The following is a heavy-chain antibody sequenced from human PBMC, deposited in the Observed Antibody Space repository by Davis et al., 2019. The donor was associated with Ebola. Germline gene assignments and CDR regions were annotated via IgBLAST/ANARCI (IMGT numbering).Heavy chain of an antibody. V-gene: IGHV1-46*01. J-gene: IGHJ4*02. Sequence: AASVKVSCKASGYIFTKYYIHWVRQVPGQGLEWMGLLIPSGGATSYAQNFQGRVTMTRDTSTNTAYMELSSLRSDDTAVYYCARVMGETTTGYFDYWGQGTLVTVSS. CDR1: GYIFTKYY. CDR2: LIPSGGAT. D-gene: IGHD1-1*01. CDR3: ARVMGETTTGYFDY.